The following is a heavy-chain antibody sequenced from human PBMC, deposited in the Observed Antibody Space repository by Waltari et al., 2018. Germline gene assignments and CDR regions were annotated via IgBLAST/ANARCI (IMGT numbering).Heavy chain of an antibody. D-gene: IGHD1-26*01. CDR1: GGTFSSYT. CDR3: ARDEQYATYYYYYYGMDV. CDR2: IIPILGIA. J-gene: IGHJ6*02. Sequence: QVQLVQSGAEVKKPGSSVKVSCKASGGTFSSYTISWVRQAPGQGLEWMGRIIPILGIANYAQKFQGRVTITADKSTSTAYMELSSLRSEDTAVYYCARDEQYATYYYYYYGMDVWGQGTTVTVSS. V-gene: IGHV1-69*08.